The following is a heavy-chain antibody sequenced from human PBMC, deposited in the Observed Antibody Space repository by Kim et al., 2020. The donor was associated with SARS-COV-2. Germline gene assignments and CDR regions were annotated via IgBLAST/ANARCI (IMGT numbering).Heavy chain of an antibody. V-gene: IGHV3-43*02. CDR1: GFTFDDYA. J-gene: IGHJ6*02. CDR3: AKVLYNWGYYYGMDV. CDR2: ISGDGGST. Sequence: GGSLRLSCAASGFTFDDYAMHWVRQAPGKGLEWVSLISGDGGSTYYADSVKGRFTISRDNSKNSLYLQMNSLRTEDTALYYCAKVLYNWGYYYGMDVWGQGTTVTVSS. D-gene: IGHD1-1*01.